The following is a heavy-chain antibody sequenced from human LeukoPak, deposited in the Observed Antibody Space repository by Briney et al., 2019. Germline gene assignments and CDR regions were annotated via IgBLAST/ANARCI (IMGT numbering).Heavy chain of an antibody. V-gene: IGHV3-48*01. CDR2: INIDSITV. Sequence: PGGSLRLSCAASGFPPISYSINWVRQAPGKGLEWVSYINIDSITVNYADSVKGRFTISIDNAKNSLYLQMNSLRAEDTAVYYCSTGKFDNWGQGTLVTVSS. J-gene: IGHJ4*02. CDR1: GFPPISYS. CDR3: STGKFDN.